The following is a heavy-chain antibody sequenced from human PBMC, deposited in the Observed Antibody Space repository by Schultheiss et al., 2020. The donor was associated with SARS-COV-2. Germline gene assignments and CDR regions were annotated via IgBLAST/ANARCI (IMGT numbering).Heavy chain of an antibody. Sequence: SQTLSLTCTVSGGSISSYYWSWIRQPPGKGLEWIGYIYYSGSTNYNPSLKSRVTISVDTSKNQFSLKLSSVTAADTAVYYCARVDAVAGTGYYFDYWGQGTLVTVSS. V-gene: IGHV4-59*08. D-gene: IGHD6-19*01. CDR2: IYYSGST. CDR3: ARVDAVAGTGYYFDY. J-gene: IGHJ4*02. CDR1: GGSISSYY.